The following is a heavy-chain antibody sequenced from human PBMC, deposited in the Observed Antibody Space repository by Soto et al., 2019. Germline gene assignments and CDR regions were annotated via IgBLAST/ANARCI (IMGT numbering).Heavy chain of an antibody. CDR2: IYHSGST. CDR1: GGSISSGGYS. D-gene: IGHD6-6*01. V-gene: IGHV4-30-2*01. J-gene: IGHJ5*02. Sequence: PSETLSLTCAVSGGSISSGGYSWSWIRQPPGKGLEWIGYIYHSGSTYYSPSLKSRVTISVDRSKNQFSLKLSSVTAADTAVYYCARARQLSAVDWFDPWGQGTLVTVSS. CDR3: ARARQLSAVDWFDP.